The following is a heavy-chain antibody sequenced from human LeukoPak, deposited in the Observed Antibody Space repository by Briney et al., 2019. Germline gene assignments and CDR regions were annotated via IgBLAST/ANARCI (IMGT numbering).Heavy chain of an antibody. CDR2: INSDGNRR. D-gene: IGHD3-10*01. Sequence: GGSLRLSCAASGFTFSNYWMYWVRQAPGKGLVWVSRINSDGNRRNYADSVKGRFNISRDNSKYTLSLQMNSLRDEDTAVYYCARDHYYGSGSYRFDYWGQGTLVTVSS. J-gene: IGHJ4*02. V-gene: IGHV3-74*01. CDR1: GFTFSNYW. CDR3: ARDHYYGSGSYRFDY.